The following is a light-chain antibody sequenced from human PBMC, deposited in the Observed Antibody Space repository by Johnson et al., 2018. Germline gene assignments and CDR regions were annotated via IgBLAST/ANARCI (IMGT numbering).Light chain of an antibody. CDR2: ENN. V-gene: IGLV1-51*02. Sequence: QSVLTQPPSVSAAPGQKVTISCSGSSSNIGNNYVSWYQQLPGTAPKLLIYENNKRPSGIPDPFSGSKSGPSATLGITGLQTGDEADYYCGTWDSNLRAGNVFGTGTKVTVL. J-gene: IGLJ1*01. CDR1: SSNIGNNY. CDR3: GTWDSNLRAGNV.